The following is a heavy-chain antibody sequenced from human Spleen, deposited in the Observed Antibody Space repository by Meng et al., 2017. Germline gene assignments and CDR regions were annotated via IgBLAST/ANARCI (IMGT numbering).Heavy chain of an antibody. CDR1: GGTFSSYA. D-gene: IGHD2-2*01. V-gene: IGHV1-69*05. J-gene: IGHJ4*02. Sequence: SVKVSCKASGGTFSSYAISWVRQAPGQGLEWMGGIIPIFGTANYAQKFQGRVTITTDESTSTAYMELSSLRSEDTAVYFCARKAGNCISTTCYSLDYWGQGTLVTVSS. CDR3: ARKAGNCISTTCYSLDY. CDR2: IIPIFGTA.